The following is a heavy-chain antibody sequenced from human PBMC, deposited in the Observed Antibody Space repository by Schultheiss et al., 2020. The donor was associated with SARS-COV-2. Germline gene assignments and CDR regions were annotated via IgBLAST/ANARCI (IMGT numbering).Heavy chain of an antibody. CDR1: GGSFSGYY. CDR2: INHSGST. Sequence: SETLSLTCAVYGGSFSGYYWSWIRQPPGKGLEWIGEINHSGSTNYNPSLKSRVTISVDTSKNQFSLKLSSVTAADTAVYYCARHTAEQQLAFYYFDYWGQGTLVTVSS. CDR3: ARHTAEQQLAFYYFDY. J-gene: IGHJ4*02. D-gene: IGHD6-13*01. V-gene: IGHV4-34*01.